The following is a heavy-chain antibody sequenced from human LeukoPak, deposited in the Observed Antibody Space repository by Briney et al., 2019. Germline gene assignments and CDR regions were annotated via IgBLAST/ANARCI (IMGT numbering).Heavy chain of an antibody. CDR3: AKDPHPYGSGSYVAY. D-gene: IGHD3-10*01. Sequence: PGGSLRLSCAASGFTFSNYAMHWVRQAPGKGLEWVALISYDGNNKYYADSVKGRFTISRDNSKNTLYLQMNSLRAEDTAVYYCAKDPHPYGSGSYVAYWGQGTLVTVSS. CDR2: ISYDGNNK. CDR1: GFTFSNYA. J-gene: IGHJ4*02. V-gene: IGHV3-30-3*01.